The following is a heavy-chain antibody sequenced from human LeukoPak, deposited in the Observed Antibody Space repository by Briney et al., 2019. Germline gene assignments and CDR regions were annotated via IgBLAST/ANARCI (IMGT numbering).Heavy chain of an antibody. Sequence: GGSLRLSCAASRFTFSNDNMNWVRQAPGEGLEWVSTISGSSGSTYYTDSVKGRFTISRDNSKNTLYLQMNSLRAEDTAVYYCAKDLAVAVFLAGDYWGQGTLVTVSS. CDR3: AKDLAVAVFLAGDY. D-gene: IGHD6-13*01. CDR2: ISGSSGST. V-gene: IGHV3-23*01. J-gene: IGHJ4*02. CDR1: RFTFSNDN.